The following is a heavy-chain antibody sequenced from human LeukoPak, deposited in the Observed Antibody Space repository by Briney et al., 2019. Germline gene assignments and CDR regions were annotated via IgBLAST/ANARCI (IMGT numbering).Heavy chain of an antibody. J-gene: IGHJ4*02. Sequence: SETLSLTCTVSGGSISNGSYYWSWIRQPAGKGLEWIGRVYTSGNTNYNPSLKSRVTISVDTSKNQFSLKLSSVTAADTAVYYCASRPPRYYSGGYFDYWGQGTLVTVSS. CDR1: GGSISNGSYY. CDR2: VYTSGNT. V-gene: IGHV4-61*02. CDR3: ASRPPRYYSGGYFDY. D-gene: IGHD3-10*01.